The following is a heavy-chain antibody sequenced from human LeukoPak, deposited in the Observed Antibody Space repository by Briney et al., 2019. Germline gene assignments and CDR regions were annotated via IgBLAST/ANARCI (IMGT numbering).Heavy chain of an antibody. CDR3: ARGRAWIDN. CDR2: ISWNSGSI. J-gene: IGHJ4*02. Sequence: GGSLRLSCAASGFTFDDYAMHWVRQAPGKGLEWVSGISWNSGSIGYADSVKGRFTISRDNAKNSLFLQMNSLRAEDTAVYYCARGRAWIDNWGQGTLVTVSS. V-gene: IGHV3-9*01. CDR1: GFTFDDYA. D-gene: IGHD1-26*01.